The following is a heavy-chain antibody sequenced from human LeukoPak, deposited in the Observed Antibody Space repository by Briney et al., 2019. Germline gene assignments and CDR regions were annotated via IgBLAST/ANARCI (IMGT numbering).Heavy chain of an antibody. Sequence: ASVKVSCKASGYTFTGYYMHWVRQAPGQGLERMGWINPKSGGTNYAQKFQGRVSMTRDTSISTAYMDLSGLRSDDTALYYCARGLGWDSGTYLGAWGQGTLVTVSS. V-gene: IGHV1-2*02. J-gene: IGHJ5*02. CDR2: INPKSGGT. D-gene: IGHD1-26*01. CDR1: GYTFTGYY. CDR3: ARGLGWDSGTYLGA.